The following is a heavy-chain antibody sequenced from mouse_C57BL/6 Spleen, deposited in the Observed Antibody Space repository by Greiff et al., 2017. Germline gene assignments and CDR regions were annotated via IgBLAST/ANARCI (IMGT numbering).Heavy chain of an antibody. Sequence: QVQLQQPGAELVRPGSSVKLSCKASGYTFTSYWMDWVKQRPGQGLEWIGNIYPSDSETHYNQKFKDKATLTVDKSSSTAYMQLSSLTSEDSAVYYWARPFSYYGSSYGYWGQGTTLTVSS. J-gene: IGHJ2*01. V-gene: IGHV1-61*01. D-gene: IGHD1-1*01. CDR2: IYPSDSET. CDR1: GYTFTSYW. CDR3: ARPFSYYGSSYGY.